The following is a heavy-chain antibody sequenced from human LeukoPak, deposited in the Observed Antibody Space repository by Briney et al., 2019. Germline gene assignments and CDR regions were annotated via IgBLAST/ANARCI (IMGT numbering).Heavy chain of an antibody. Sequence: GGSLRLSCAASGFTVSNNYMSWVRRAAGKGLEWVALIYSAGGTYYADSVKGRFTISRDNSKNTPHLQMNSLRAEDTAVYYCVRNSGELGAWGQGTLVTVSS. V-gene: IGHV3-53*01. J-gene: IGHJ5*02. CDR1: GFTVSNNY. CDR2: IYSAGGT. D-gene: IGHD2-21*01. CDR3: VRNSGELGA.